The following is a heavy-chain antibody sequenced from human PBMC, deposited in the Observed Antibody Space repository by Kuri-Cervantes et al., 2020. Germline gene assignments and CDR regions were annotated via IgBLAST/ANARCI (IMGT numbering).Heavy chain of an antibody. CDR3: ARGSSSGSGSYWRGAASTNYYGMDV. J-gene: IGHJ6*02. CDR2: ISHSGST. Sequence: GSLRLSCTVSGGSISSYYWSWIRQPPGKGLEWIGEISHSGSTNYNPSLKSRVTISVDTSRNQFSLKLSSVTAADTAVYYCARGSSSGSGSYWRGAASTNYYGMDVWGQGTTVTVSS. V-gene: IGHV4-34*01. D-gene: IGHD3-10*01. CDR1: GGSISSYY.